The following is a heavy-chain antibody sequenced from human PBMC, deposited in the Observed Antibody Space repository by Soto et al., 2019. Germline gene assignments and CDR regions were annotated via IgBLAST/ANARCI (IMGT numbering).Heavy chain of an antibody. CDR3: ARGGQVVVVVAATQSDWFDP. J-gene: IGHJ5*02. D-gene: IGHD2-15*01. V-gene: IGHV1-69*02. Sequence: SVKVSCKASRGTLSSYTISWVRQAPGQGLEWIGRIIPILGIANYAQKFQGRVTITADKSTSTAYMELSSLRSEDTAVYYCARGGQVVVVVAATQSDWFDPWGQGTLVTVSS. CDR2: IIPILGIA. CDR1: RGTLSSYT.